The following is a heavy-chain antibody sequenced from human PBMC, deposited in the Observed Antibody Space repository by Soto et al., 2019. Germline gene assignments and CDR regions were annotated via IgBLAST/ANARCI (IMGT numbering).Heavy chain of an antibody. Sequence: QVQLVQSGAEVKKPGSSVKVSGKASGGTFSSYTISWVRQAPGQGLEWMGRIIPILGIANYAQKFQGRVTITADKSTSTAYMELSSLRSEDTAVYYCAVDYCSGGSCYSDAFDIWGQGTMVTVSS. J-gene: IGHJ3*02. CDR2: IIPILGIA. CDR3: AVDYCSGGSCYSDAFDI. D-gene: IGHD2-15*01. V-gene: IGHV1-69*02. CDR1: GGTFSSYT.